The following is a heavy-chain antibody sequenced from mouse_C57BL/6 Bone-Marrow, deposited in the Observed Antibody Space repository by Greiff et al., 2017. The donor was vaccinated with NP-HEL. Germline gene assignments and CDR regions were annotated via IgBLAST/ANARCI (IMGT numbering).Heavy chain of an antibody. J-gene: IGHJ4*01. CDR2: IYPGDGDT. Sequence: QVQLQQSGPELVKPGASVKISCKASGYAFSSSWMNWVKQRPGKGLEWIGRIYPGDGDTNYNGKFKGKATLTADKSSSTAYMQLSSLTSEDSAVYVCARGPLIYYYGSSSYAMDYWGQGTSVTVSA. V-gene: IGHV1-82*01. CDR3: ARGPLIYYYGSSSYAMDY. CDR1: GYAFSSSW. D-gene: IGHD1-1*01.